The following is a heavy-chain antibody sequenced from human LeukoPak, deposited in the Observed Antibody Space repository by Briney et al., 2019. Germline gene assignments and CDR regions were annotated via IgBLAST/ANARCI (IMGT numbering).Heavy chain of an antibody. D-gene: IGHD3-16*01. CDR1: GXTFSAYV. J-gene: IGHJ5*02. CDR2: ISNDGSRQ. Sequence: GGSLRLSCAASGXTFSAYVMHWVRQAPGEGLEWVAAISNDGSRQYYRDSVTGRFTVSRDNSKNTLFLQMDSLRGDDTAVYYCARDWGAESWGQGTLVTVSP. V-gene: IGHV3-30*04. CDR3: ARDWGAES.